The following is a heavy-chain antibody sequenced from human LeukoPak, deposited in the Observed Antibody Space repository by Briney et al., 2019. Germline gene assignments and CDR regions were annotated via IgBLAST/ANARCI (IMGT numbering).Heavy chain of an antibody. CDR2: IYTSGST. J-gene: IGHJ5*02. V-gene: IGHV4-61*02. CDR3: ARHDYGDYWFDP. Sequence: PSQTLSLTCTVSGGSISSGDYYWSWIRQPTGKGLEWIGRIYTSGSTNYNPSLKSRVTMSVDTSKNQFSLKLSSVTAADTAVYYCARHDYGDYWFDPWGQGTLVTVSS. CDR1: GGSISSGDYY. D-gene: IGHD4-17*01.